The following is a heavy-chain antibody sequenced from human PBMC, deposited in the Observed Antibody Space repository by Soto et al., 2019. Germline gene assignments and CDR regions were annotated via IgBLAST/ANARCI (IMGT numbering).Heavy chain of an antibody. Sequence: QVQLVQSGAEVKKPGSSVKVSCKASGGTFSSYAISWVRQAPGQGLEWMGGISPIFGTANYAQKFQGRVTITADESTSTADMELSSLRSEDTAVYYCASATDYDMLTGYVYYFDYWGQGTLVTVSA. CDR3: ASATDYDMLTGYVYYFDY. CDR2: ISPIFGTA. D-gene: IGHD3-9*01. V-gene: IGHV1-69*01. CDR1: GGTFSSYA. J-gene: IGHJ4*02.